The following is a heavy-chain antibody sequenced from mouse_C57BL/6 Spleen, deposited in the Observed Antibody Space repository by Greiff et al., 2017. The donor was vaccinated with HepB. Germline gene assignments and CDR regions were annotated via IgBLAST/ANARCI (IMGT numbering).Heavy chain of an antibody. J-gene: IGHJ1*03. CDR1: GFTFSSYA. Sequence: EVKLVESGGGLVKPGGSLKLSCAASGFTFSSYAMSWVRQTPEKRLEWVATISDGGSYTYYPDNVKGRFTISRDNAKNNLYLQMSHLKSEDTAMYYCARVRLRFGYFDVWGTGTTVTVSS. CDR3: ARVRLRFGYFDV. V-gene: IGHV5-4*03. CDR2: ISDGGSYT. D-gene: IGHD3-2*02.